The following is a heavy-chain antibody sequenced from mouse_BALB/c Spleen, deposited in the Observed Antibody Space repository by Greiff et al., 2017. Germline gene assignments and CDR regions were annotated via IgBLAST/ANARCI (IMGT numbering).Heavy chain of an antibody. J-gene: IGHJ4*01. CDR3: ARGGGYGRAMDY. Sequence: VKLVESGPGLVAPSQSLSITCTVSGLSLTSYGVHWVRQPPGKGLEWLGVIWAGGSTNYNSALMSRLSISKDNSKSQVFLKMNSLQTDDTAMYYCARGGGYGRAMDYWGQGTSVTVSS. V-gene: IGHV2-9*02. CDR1: GLSLTSYG. D-gene: IGHD2-14*01. CDR2: IWAGGST.